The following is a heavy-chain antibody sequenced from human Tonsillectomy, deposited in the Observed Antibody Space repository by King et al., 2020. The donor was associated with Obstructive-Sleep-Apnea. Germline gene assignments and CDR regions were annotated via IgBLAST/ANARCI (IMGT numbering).Heavy chain of an antibody. CDR1: GFTFTNAW. CDR2: IKSKTDGGTT. Sequence: VQLVESGGGLVKPGGSLRLSCEASGFTFTNAWMSWVRQAPGKGLDWAGRIKSKTDGGTTDYAVPVKGRFTISRDDSKNTLYLQMNSLTTEETAVDYCPAELDRGGFDPWGQGTLVTVSS. J-gene: IGHJ5*02. CDR3: PAELDRGGFDP. D-gene: IGHD3/OR15-3a*01. V-gene: IGHV3-15*01.